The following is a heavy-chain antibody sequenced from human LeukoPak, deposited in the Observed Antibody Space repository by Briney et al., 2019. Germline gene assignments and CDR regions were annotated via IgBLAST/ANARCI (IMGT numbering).Heavy chain of an antibody. V-gene: IGHV3-33*01. D-gene: IGHD3-16*01. J-gene: IGHJ5*02. CDR2: IWYDGSYK. Sequence: PGRSLRLSCAASGFTFSSHGMHWVRQAPGKGLEWVAVIWYDGSYKYYADSVKGRFTISRDNAKKSLYLQMNSLRAEDTAVYFCARDMIILQSWGQGTLVTVSS. CDR1: GFTFSSHG. CDR3: ARDMIILQS.